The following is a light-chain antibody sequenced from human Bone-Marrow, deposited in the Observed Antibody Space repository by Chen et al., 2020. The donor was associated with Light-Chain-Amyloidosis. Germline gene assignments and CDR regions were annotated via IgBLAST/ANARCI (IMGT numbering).Light chain of an antibody. CDR2: DDS. J-gene: IGLJ3*02. V-gene: IGLV3-21*02. Sequence: SYVLTQPPSVSVAPGQTARITCERNNIETKSVHWYQQRPGQAPGVVVYDDSERPSGIPERFSVSNSGNTATLTISRVEAGDEADYYCQVWDSSSDHWVFGGGTKLTVV. CDR3: QVWDSSSDHWV. CDR1: NIETKS.